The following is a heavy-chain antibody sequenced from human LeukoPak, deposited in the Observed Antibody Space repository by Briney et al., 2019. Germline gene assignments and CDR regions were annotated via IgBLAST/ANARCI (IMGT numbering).Heavy chain of an antibody. CDR1: GFTFSNYW. V-gene: IGHV3-74*01. CDR2: IKSDGSST. CDR3: AKDVSWNWFDP. J-gene: IGHJ5*02. D-gene: IGHD2-15*01. Sequence: GGSLRLSCAASGFTFSNYWMHWVRQRPGKGLKWVAQIKSDGSSTSYPDAVKGRFTISRDNSKNTLYLQMNTLRAEDTAVYYCAKDVSWNWFDPWGQGTLVTVSS.